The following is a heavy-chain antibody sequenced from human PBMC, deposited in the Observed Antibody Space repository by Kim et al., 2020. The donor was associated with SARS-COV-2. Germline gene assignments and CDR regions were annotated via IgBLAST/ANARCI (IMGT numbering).Heavy chain of an antibody. D-gene: IGHD3-22*01. J-gene: IGHJ4*02. CDR3: ARDRWGYYAPLGFDY. V-gene: IGHV3-53*01. Sequence: DSVKGRFTISRDNSKNTLYLQMNSLRAEDTAVYYCARDRWGYYAPLGFDYWGQGTLVTVSS.